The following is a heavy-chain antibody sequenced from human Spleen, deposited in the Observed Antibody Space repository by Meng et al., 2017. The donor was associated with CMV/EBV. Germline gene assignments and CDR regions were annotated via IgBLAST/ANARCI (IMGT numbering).Heavy chain of an antibody. V-gene: IGHV1-18*01. D-gene: IGHD1-1*01. Sequence: ASVKVSCKASGYTFTNSGISWVRQAPGQGLEWMGWISPYSGNAKYAQKFQGRVTITTDTSTSTAFTELRSLRSDDTAVYYCARDGNLVLMPGGSWGQGTLVTVSS. CDR1: GYTFTNSG. J-gene: IGHJ5*02. CDR2: ISPYSGNA. CDR3: ARDGNLVLMPGGS.